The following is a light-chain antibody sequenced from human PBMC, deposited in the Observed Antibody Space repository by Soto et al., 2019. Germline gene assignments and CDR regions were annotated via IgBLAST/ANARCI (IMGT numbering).Light chain of an antibody. V-gene: IGKV4-1*01. CDR3: QQDYGTLPLT. CDR1: QRVLYSSNNKNY. CDR2: WAS. J-gene: IGKJ4*01. Sequence: DIVMTQSPDSLSVSLGERATINCKSSQRVLYSSNNKNYLAWYQQKPGQPPKLLIYWASTRESGVPDRFSGSGSGTDFTLTISSRQAEDVAVYYCQQDYGTLPLTFGGGNKVEIK.